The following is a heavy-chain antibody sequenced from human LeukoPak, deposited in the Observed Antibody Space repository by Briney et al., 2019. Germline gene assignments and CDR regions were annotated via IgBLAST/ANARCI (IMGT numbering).Heavy chain of an antibody. CDR2: INHSGST. Sequence: PSETLSLTCAVYGGSFSGYYWSWIRQPPGKGLEWIGEINHSGSTNYNPSLKSRVTISVDTSKNQFSLKLSSVTAADTAVYYCARYYYDSSAYWYFDLWGRGTLVTVSS. J-gene: IGHJ2*01. CDR3: ARYYYDSSAYWYFDL. CDR1: GGSFSGYY. V-gene: IGHV4-34*01. D-gene: IGHD3-22*01.